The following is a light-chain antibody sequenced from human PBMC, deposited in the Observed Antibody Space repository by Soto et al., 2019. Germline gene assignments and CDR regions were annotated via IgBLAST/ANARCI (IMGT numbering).Light chain of an antibody. J-gene: IGLJ1*01. CDR3: SSYTSSSTFFYV. CDR1: SSDIGAYNY. CDR2: DVT. Sequence: QSALTQPASVSGSPGQSITISCTGTSSDIGAYNYVSWYQQHPGKAPKLMIYDVTNRPSGVSNRFSGSKSGYTASLTISGLQTEDEADYYCSSYTSSSTFFYVFGTGTKVTVL. V-gene: IGLV2-14*03.